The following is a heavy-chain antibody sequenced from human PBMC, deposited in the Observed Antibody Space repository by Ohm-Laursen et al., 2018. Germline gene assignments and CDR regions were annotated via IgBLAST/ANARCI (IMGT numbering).Heavy chain of an antibody. J-gene: IGHJ4*02. CDR3: ATSPHDIMSSKDY. CDR2: LYYSGTT. CDR1: GLSISNSNW. D-gene: IGHD3-9*01. V-gene: IGHV4-28*01. Sequence: SDTLSLTCIVSGLSISNSNWWGWIRQPPGKGLEWVGYLYYSGTTYYNPSLKSRVTMSVDTSKNQFSVKLTSVTAVDTAVYYCATSPHDIMSSKDYWGQGTLVTVSS.